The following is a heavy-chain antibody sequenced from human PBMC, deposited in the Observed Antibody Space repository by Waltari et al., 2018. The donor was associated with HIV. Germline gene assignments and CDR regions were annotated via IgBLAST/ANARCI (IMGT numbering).Heavy chain of an antibody. D-gene: IGHD1-7*01. CDR3: ARVPKRYDWNYDP. V-gene: IGHV4-34*02. J-gene: IGHJ5*02. CDR2: INHHGNT. Sequence: QVQLQQWGTGLLKPSGPLSLTCAVYGGPFSGFYWSWIRQAPGKGLEWIGEINHHGNTNYNPSLKSRVTILVDTSKRQFSLRMTSVTAADTGVYYCARVPKRYDWNYDPWGQGTPVTVSS. CDR1: GGPFSGFY.